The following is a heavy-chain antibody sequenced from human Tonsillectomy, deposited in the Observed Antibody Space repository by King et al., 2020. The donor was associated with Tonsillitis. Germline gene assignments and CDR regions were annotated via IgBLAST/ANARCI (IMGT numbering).Heavy chain of an antibody. Sequence: VQLQQSGPGLVKPSQTLSLTCAISGDSVSSNSAAWNWIRQSPSRGLEWLGRTYYRSKWYNNYAVSLKSRITINPDTSKNQFSLQLNSVTPEDTAVYYWAREYGGYGVYDWTNRYFDLWGRGTLVTVSS. CDR3: AREYGGYGVYDWTNRYFDL. CDR1: GDSVSSNSAA. V-gene: IGHV6-1*01. D-gene: IGHD5/OR15-5a*01. CDR2: TYYRSKWYN. J-gene: IGHJ2*01.